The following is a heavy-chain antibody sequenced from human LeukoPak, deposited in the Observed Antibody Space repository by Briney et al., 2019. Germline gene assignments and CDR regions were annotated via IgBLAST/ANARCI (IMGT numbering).Heavy chain of an antibody. CDR3: ARAHYYYATRGAFDI. V-gene: IGHV3-30*04. CDR1: GFTFSSYA. D-gene: IGHD3-10*01. J-gene: IGHJ3*02. Sequence: PGGSLRLSCAASGFTFSSYAMHWVRQAPGKGLEWVAVISYDGSNKYYADSVKGRFTISRDNSKNTLYLQMNSLRAEDTAVYYCARAHYYYATRGAFDIWGQGTMVTVSS. CDR2: ISYDGSNK.